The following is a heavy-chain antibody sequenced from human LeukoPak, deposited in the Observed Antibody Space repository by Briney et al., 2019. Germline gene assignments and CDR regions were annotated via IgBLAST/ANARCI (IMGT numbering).Heavy chain of an antibody. J-gene: IGHJ3*02. CDR1: GYTFTSYY. D-gene: IGHD3-22*01. CDR3: ARPKVIDYYDSSGYEDFDAFDI. CDR2: INPSGGST. V-gene: IGHV1-46*01. Sequence: ASVKVSCKASGYTFTSYYMHWVRQAPGQGLEWMGIINPSGGSTSYAQKFQGRVTMTRDMSTSTVYMELSSLRSEDTAVYYCARPKVIDYYDSSGYEDFDAFDIWGQGTMVTVSS.